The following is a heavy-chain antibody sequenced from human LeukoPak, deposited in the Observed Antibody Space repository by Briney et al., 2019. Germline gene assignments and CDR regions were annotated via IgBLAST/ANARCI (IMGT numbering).Heavy chain of an antibody. CDR1: GGSISSYY. D-gene: IGHD6-13*01. CDR3: ARDSSSWYDGYGMDV. J-gene: IGHJ6*02. Sequence: SETPSLTCTVSGGSISSYYWSRIRQPPGKGLEWIGYIYYSGSTNYNPSLKSRVTISVDTSKNQFSLKLSSVTAADTAVYYCARDSSSWYDGYGMDVWGQGTTVTVSS. CDR2: IYYSGST. V-gene: IGHV4-59*01.